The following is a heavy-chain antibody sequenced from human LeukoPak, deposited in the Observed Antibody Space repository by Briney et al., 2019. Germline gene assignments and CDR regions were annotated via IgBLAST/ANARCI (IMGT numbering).Heavy chain of an antibody. V-gene: IGHV4-30-4*01. D-gene: IGHD3-10*01. J-gene: IGHJ6*02. Sequence: SETLSLTCGVHGESLNDYYWSWIRQPPGKGLEWIGYIYYSGSTYYNPSLKSRVTISVDTSKNQFSLKLSSVTAADTAVYYCAGEGFGDHGMDVWGQGTTVTVSS. CDR1: GESLNDYY. CDR3: AGEGFGDHGMDV. CDR2: IYYSGST.